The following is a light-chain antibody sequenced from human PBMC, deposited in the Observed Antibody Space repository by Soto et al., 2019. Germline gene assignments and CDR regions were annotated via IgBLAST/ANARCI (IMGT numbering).Light chain of an antibody. CDR2: GAS. CDR1: QSVSTN. J-gene: IGKJ5*01. Sequence: IVVTTSPATXSVPGKERAPLPCRASQSVSTNLAWYKKKHGNDKXLXXXGASTRDTGIQDGFSSSGSGKELTLTTRCRNSEDFGGYYCQQCHNGRPITFGQGTRLEI. CDR3: QQCHNGRPIT. V-gene: IGKV3-15*01.